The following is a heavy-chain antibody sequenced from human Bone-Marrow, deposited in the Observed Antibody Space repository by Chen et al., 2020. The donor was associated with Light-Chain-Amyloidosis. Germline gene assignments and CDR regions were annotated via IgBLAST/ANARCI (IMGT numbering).Heavy chain of an antibody. CDR2: ISYDGSNK. V-gene: IGHV3-30-3*01. CDR1: GFTFSSYA. CDR3: ARVSI. Sequence: QVQLVESGGGVVQPGRSLRLSCAASGFTFSSYAMHWVRQAPGKGLEWVAVISYDGSNKYYADSVKGRFTISRDNSKNTLYLQMNSLRAEDTAVYYCARVSIRGQGTMVTVSS. J-gene: IGHJ3*02.